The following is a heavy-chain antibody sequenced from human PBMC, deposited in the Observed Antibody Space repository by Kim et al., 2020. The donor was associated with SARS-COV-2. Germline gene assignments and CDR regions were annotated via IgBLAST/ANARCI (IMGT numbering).Heavy chain of an antibody. CDR2: IDGSDGTT. J-gene: IGHJ4*02. Sequence: GGSLRLSCRTSGFTFTGHAMSWVRQAPGKGLEWVSIIDGSDGTTYYVDSVKGRFTISRDDSKNTLYLQMSALRGDDTAVYYCMKGGWGWIWDHWGQGTL. CDR3: MKGGWGWIWDH. CDR1: GFTFTGHA. D-gene: IGHD2-21*01. V-gene: IGHV3-23*01.